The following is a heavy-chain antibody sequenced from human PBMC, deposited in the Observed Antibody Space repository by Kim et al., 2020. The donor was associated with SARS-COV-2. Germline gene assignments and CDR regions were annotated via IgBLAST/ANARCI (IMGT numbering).Heavy chain of an antibody. J-gene: IGHJ6*02. Sequence: SVKVSCKASGGTFSSYAISWVRQAPGQGLEWMGGIIPIFGTANYAQKFQGRVTITADESTSTAYMELSSLRSEDTAVYYCASRKSLRYCSGGSCPDYYYYYGVDVWGQGTTVTVSS. D-gene: IGHD2-15*01. CDR2: IIPIFGTA. CDR3: ASRKSLRYCSGGSCPDYYYYYGVDV. V-gene: IGHV1-69*13. CDR1: GGTFSSYA.